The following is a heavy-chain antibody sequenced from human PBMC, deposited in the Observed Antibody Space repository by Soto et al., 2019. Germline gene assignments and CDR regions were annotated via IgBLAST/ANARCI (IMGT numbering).Heavy chain of an antibody. J-gene: IGHJ4*02. CDR2: IYHSGST. V-gene: IGHV4-30-2*01. D-gene: IGHD3-10*01. Sequence: SETLSLTCAVSGGSISSGGYSWSWIRQPPGKGLEWIGYIYHSGSTYYNPSLKSRVTISVDRSKNQFSLKLSSVTAADTAVYYCASHREITMVRGVTPYFDYWGQGTLVTVSS. CDR1: GGSISSGGYS. CDR3: ASHREITMVRGVTPYFDY.